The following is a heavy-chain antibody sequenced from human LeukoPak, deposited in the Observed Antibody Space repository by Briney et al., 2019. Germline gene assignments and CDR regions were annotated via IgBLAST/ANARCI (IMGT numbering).Heavy chain of an antibody. D-gene: IGHD1-7*01. CDR1: GGSISSSSYY. J-gene: IGHJ4*02. CDR2: IYYSGST. V-gene: IGHV4-39*02. CDR3: ARDRVTGTTYFDY. Sequence: PSETLSLTCTVSGGSISSSSYYWGWIRQPPGKGLEWIGSIYYSGSTYYTPSLKSRVTISVDTSKNQFSLKLSSVTAADTAVYYCARDRVTGTTYFDYWGQGTLVTVSS.